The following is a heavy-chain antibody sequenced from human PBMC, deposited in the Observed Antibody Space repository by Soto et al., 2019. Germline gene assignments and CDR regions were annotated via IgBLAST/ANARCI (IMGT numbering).Heavy chain of an antibody. V-gene: IGHV3-74*01. CDR3: ARGIDCSGGSCYSSRYYYYYYMDV. CDR2: INSDGSST. CDR1: GFTFSSYW. Sequence: GGSLRLSCAASGFTFSSYWMHWVRQAPGKGLVWVSRINSDGSSTSYADSVKGRFTISRDNAKNTLYLQMNSLRAEDTAVYYCARGIDCSGGSCYSSRYYYYYYMDVWGKGTTVTVSS. J-gene: IGHJ6*03. D-gene: IGHD2-15*01.